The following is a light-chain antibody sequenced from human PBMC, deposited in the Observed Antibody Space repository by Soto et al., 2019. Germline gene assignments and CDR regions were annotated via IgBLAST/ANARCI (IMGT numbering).Light chain of an antibody. CDR3: CSYAGSSTYV. CDR2: EGS. Sequence: QSALTQPASVSGSPGQSITISCTGTSSDVGAYNLVSWYQHHPGKAPKLMIHEGSKRPSGVSNRFSGSKSGHTASLTISGLQTEDEADYYCCSYAGSSTYVFGTGTKVTDL. J-gene: IGLJ1*01. CDR1: SSDVGAYNL. V-gene: IGLV2-23*01.